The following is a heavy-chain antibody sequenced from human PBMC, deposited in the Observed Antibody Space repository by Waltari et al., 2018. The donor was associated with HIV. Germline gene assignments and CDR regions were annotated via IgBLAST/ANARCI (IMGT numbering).Heavy chain of an antibody. CDR1: GYTFTGYF. D-gene: IGHD3-10*01. J-gene: IGHJ3*02. CDR2: VNPNSGGT. CDR3: AREKGGDDAFDI. Sequence: VKVSCKASGYTFTGYFIHWVRQAPGQGLEWMGWVNPNSGGTNYAQKFQGWVTMTRDTSISTAYMELSRLKSDDSAVYYCAREKGGDDAFDIWGQGTMVTVSS. V-gene: IGHV1-2*04.